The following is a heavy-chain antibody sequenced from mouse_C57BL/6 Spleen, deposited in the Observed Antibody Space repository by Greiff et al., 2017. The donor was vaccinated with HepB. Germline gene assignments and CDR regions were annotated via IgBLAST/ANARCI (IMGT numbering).Heavy chain of an antibody. J-gene: IGHJ4*01. Sequence: VQLQQSGPGLVQPSQSLSITCTVSGFSLTSYGVHWVRQSPGKGLEWLGVIWSGGSTDYNAAFISRLSISKDNSKSQVFFKMNSLQADDTAIYYWARNGNYGYAMDYWGQGTSVTVSS. V-gene: IGHV2-2*01. D-gene: IGHD2-1*01. CDR1: GFSLTSYG. CDR2: IWSGGST. CDR3: ARNGNYGYAMDY.